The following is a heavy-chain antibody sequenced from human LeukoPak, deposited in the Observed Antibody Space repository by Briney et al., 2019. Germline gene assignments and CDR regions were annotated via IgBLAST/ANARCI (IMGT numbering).Heavy chain of an antibody. J-gene: IGHJ3*02. CDR1: GYTLTAYS. V-gene: IGHV1-2*02. D-gene: IGHD3-10*01. CDR3: ARDLDYYGSGSFFNI. CDR2: INPNSGGT. Sequence: ASVKVSCKASGYTLTAYSMHWVRQAPGQGLEWMGWINPNSGGTNYAQKFQGGVTMTRDTSITTAYMELSRLRSDDTAVYYCARDLDYYGSGSFFNIWGQGTMVTVSS.